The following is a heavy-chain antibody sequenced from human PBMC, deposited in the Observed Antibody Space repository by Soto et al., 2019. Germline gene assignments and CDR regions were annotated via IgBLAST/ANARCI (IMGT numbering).Heavy chain of an antibody. CDR3: ARRKDIVVVVAGALDY. CDR2: INHSGST. Sequence: SETLSLTCAVYGGSFSGYYWSWIRQPPGKGLEWIGEINHSGSTNYNPSHKSRVTISVDTSKNQFSLKLSSVTAADTAVYYCARRKDIVVVVAGALDYWGQGTLVTVSS. J-gene: IGHJ4*02. D-gene: IGHD2-15*01. CDR1: GGSFSGYY. V-gene: IGHV4-34*01.